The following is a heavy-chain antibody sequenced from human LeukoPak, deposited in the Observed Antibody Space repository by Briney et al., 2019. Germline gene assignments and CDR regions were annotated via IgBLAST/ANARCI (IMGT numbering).Heavy chain of an antibody. V-gene: IGHV3-48*04. CDR1: GFTFSSYS. CDR3: AREIGYCGGGSCYGMDV. CDR2: IVTSSSTI. Sequence: GGSLRLSCTASGFTFSSYSMNWVRQAPGKGLEWVSYIVTSSSTIFYADSVKGRFTISRDNAKNSLYLQMNSLRAEDTAVYYCAREIGYCGGGSCYGMDVWGQGTTVTVS. D-gene: IGHD2-15*01. J-gene: IGHJ6*02.